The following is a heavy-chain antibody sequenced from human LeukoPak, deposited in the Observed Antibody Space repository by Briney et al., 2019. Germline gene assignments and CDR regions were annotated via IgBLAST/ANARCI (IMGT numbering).Heavy chain of an antibody. V-gene: IGHV1-18*01. CDR2: ISAYSGNT. Sequence: GASVKASCKASGYTFTSYGISWVRQAPGQGLEWMAWISAYSGNTEYAEKIQGRDTMTTDTSTSTAYLELRSLRSDDTAVYYCARDAVSTVTAGGIDYWGQGTLVTVSS. D-gene: IGHD2-21*02. CDR1: GYTFTSYG. J-gene: IGHJ4*02. CDR3: ARDAVSTVTAGGIDY.